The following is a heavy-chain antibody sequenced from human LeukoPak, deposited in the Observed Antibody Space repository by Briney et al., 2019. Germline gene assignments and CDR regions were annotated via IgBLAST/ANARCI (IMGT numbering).Heavy chain of an antibody. CDR2: ISYDGSNK. CDR3: AKPQGPQLWSPFDY. CDR1: GFTFSSYA. D-gene: IGHD5-18*01. V-gene: IGHV3-30-3*02. J-gene: IGHJ4*02. Sequence: GGSLRLSCAASGFTFSSYAMHWVRQAPGKGLEWVAVISYDGSNKYYADSVKGRFTISRDNSKNTLYLQMNSLRAEDTAVYYCAKPQGPQLWSPFDYWGQGTLVTVSS.